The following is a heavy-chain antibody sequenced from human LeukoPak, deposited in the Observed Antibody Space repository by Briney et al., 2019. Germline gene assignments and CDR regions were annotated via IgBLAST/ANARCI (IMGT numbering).Heavy chain of an antibody. Sequence: GGSLRLSCAASGFTFSSYAMSCVRQAPGKGLEWVSVIYSGGSTYYADSVKGRFTISRDNSKNTLYLQMNSLRAEDTAVYYCARDRAGDYSDYWGQGTLVTVSS. CDR3: ARDRAGDYSDY. CDR2: IYSGGST. CDR1: GFTFSSYA. J-gene: IGHJ4*02. V-gene: IGHV3-53*01. D-gene: IGHD4-17*01.